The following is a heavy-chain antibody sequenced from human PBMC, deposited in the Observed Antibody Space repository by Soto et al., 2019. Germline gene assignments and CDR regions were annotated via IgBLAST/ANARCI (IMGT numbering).Heavy chain of an antibody. V-gene: IGHV1-69*06. CDR1: GGTFSSYA. CDR3: ARDLGPHIPGTPRDI. D-gene: IGHD1-20*01. CDR2: IIPIFFTA. Sequence: SVKVYCKSSGGTFSSYAISWVRQAPGQVLEWMGGIIPIFFTANYAQKSQGRVTITADKSTSTAYRELSSLRSEDTAVYYCARDLGPHIPGTPRDIWGQGTRVPVSS. J-gene: IGHJ3*02.